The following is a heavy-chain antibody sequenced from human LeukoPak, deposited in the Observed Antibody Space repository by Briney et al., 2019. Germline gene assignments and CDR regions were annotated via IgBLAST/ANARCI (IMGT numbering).Heavy chain of an antibody. CDR3: ARRAVAGLDY. J-gene: IGHJ4*02. V-gene: IGHV1-8*01. D-gene: IGHD6-19*01. CDR1: GYTFTSYE. CDR2: MNPNSGNT. Sequence: ASVKVSCKASGYTFTSYEVNWVRQASGQGLEWMDWMNPNSGNTGYAQKFQGRVTMTRNTSISTVYMELSSLRSEDTAVYYCARRAVAGLDYWGQGTLVTVSS.